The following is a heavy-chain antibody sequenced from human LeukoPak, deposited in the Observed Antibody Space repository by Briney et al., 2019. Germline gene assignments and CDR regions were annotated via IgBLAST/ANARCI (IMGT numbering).Heavy chain of an antibody. CDR1: GFTFSSYS. V-gene: IGHV3-21*01. D-gene: IGHD3-22*01. J-gene: IGHJ4*02. CDR2: ISISTSYI. Sequence: GGSLRLSCAASGFTFSSYSMNWVRQAPGKGLDWVSSISISTSYIYYADSVKGRFTISRDNAKNSLYLQMNSLRAEDTAVYYCARAPFYDSSGPTIGPYYFDYCGQGTLVTVSS. CDR3: ARAPFYDSSGPTIGPYYFDY.